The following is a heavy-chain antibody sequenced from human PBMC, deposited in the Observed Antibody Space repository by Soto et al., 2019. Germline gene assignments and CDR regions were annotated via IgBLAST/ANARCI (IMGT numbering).Heavy chain of an antibody. CDR1: GYTFTGYY. CDR2: INPNSGGT. CDR3: ARGHRSYSSSSFAFDI. D-gene: IGHD6-6*01. J-gene: IGHJ3*02. Sequence: ASVKVSCKASGYTFTGYYMHWVRQAPGQGLEWMGWINPNSGGTNYAQKFQGWVTMTRDTSISTAYMELSRLRSDDTGVYYCARGHRSYSSSSFAFDIWGQGTMVTVSS. V-gene: IGHV1-2*04.